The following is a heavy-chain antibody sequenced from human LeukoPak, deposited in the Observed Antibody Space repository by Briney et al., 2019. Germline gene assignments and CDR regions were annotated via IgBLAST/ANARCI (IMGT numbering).Heavy chain of an antibody. CDR2: INPNGGGT. Sequence: ASVKVSCKASGYTFTGYYMHWVRQAPGQGLEWMGWINPNGGGTNYVQSFQGRVTKTTDTSISTAYMEVSRLRADDTAVYYCARVRIGQQLDKYYYYAMDVWGQGTTVTVSS. D-gene: IGHD6-13*01. CDR3: ARVRIGQQLDKYYYYAMDV. J-gene: IGHJ6*02. V-gene: IGHV1-2*02. CDR1: GYTFTGYY.